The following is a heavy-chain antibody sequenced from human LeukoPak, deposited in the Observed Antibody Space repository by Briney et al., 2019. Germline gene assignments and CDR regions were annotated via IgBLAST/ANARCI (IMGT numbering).Heavy chain of an antibody. J-gene: IGHJ4*02. Sequence: GGSLRLSCAASGFTFDDYAMHWVRQAPGKGLEWVSGIGWNSGSIGYADSVKGRFTISRDNAKNSLYLQMNSLRAEDTALYYCAKASEPVVVAASLPYYFDYWGQGTLVTVSS. CDR3: AKASEPVVVAASLPYYFDY. V-gene: IGHV3-9*01. CDR1: GFTFDDYA. CDR2: IGWNSGSI. D-gene: IGHD2-15*01.